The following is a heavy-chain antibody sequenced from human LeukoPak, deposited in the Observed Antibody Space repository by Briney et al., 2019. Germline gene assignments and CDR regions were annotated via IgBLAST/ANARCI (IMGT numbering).Heavy chain of an antibody. V-gene: IGHV4-39*07. CDR2: INHSGST. CDR3: ARTDRYSSSWTRIARFDP. CDR1: GGSISSSSYY. J-gene: IGHJ5*02. Sequence: SETLSLTCTVSGGSISSSSYYWSWIRQPPGKGLEWIGEINHSGSTNYNPSLKSRVTISVDTSKNQFSLKLSSVTAADTAVYYCARTDRYSSSWTRIARFDPWGQGTLVTVSS. D-gene: IGHD6-13*01.